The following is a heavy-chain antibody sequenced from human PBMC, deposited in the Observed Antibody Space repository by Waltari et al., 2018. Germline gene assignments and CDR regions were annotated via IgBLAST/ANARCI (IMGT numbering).Heavy chain of an antibody. D-gene: IGHD3-10*01. CDR2: RSGRGSAT. CDR1: GFTFTQYT. V-gene: IGHV3-48*01. Sequence: EVQMLESGGGLVEPGGSLRLSCTTSGFTFTQYTMSWVRQTPTRGLEWVSDRSGRGSATHYADSVRGRFTISRDSAKGSVYLQMNNLRADDAAMYYCARGRYGAGSYSDYDYWGQGTLVTVSS. J-gene: IGHJ4*02. CDR3: ARGRYGAGSYSDYDY.